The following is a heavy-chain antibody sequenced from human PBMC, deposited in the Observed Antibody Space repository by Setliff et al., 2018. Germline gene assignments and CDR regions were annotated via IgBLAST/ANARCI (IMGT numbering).Heavy chain of an antibody. D-gene: IGHD3-9*01. CDR2: IYYSGST. CDR1: GGSISSGDYY. Sequence: PSETLSLTCTVSGGSISSGDYYWSWIRQPPGKGLEWIGYIYYSGSTYYNPSLKSRVTISVDRSKNQFSLKLSSVTAADTAVYYCAGAARGRGPTIFDLGAFDIWGQGTMVTVSS. J-gene: IGHJ3*02. V-gene: IGHV4-30-4*08. CDR3: AGAARGRGPTIFDLGAFDI.